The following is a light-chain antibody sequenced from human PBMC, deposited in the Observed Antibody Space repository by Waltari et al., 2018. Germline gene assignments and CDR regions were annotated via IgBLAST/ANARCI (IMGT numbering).Light chain of an antibody. J-gene: IGKJ2*01. CDR2: GTD. V-gene: IGKV3-20*01. CDR3: QQYGNLPIT. CDR1: QNVVGTY. Sequence: EIVLTQSPGTLSLSPGERATLSCRASQNVVGTYLAWYQQKPGQAPRLLISGTDTRATGIPDRFTGSESGTDFTLTISRLEPEDFAVYYCQQYGNLPITFGQGTKLEI.